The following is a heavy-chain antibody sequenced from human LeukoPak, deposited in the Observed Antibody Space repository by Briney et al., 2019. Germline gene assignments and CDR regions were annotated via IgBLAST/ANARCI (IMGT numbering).Heavy chain of an antibody. CDR2: TYYRSKWYN. V-gene: IGHV6-1*01. CDR1: GDSVSSNGAA. Sequence: SQTLSLTCAISGDSVSSNGAAWSWVRQSPSRGLEWLGRTYYRSKWYNDYAVSVKSRITINPDTSKNQFSLQLNSVTPEDTAVYYRAREGDEGYLFDYWGQGTLVTVSS. D-gene: IGHD5-24*01. J-gene: IGHJ4*02. CDR3: AREGDEGYLFDY.